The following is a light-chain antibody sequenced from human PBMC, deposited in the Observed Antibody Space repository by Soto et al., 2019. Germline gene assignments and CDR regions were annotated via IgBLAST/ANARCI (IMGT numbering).Light chain of an antibody. Sequence: QSALTQPASLSGSPGQSITISCTGTSTDIGSYNYVSWYQQHPGKAPKLMIFDVSYRPSGISDRFSGSESGNTAALTSSGLQHEDEADYYCSAYGASSTLFGGGTKVTVL. J-gene: IGLJ2*01. V-gene: IGLV2-14*03. CDR2: DVS. CDR3: SAYGASSTL. CDR1: STDIGSYNY.